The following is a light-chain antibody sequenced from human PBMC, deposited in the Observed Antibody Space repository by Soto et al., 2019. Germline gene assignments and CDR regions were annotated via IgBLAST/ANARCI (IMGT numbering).Light chain of an antibody. CDR2: DVS. CDR1: SSDVGGYNY. J-gene: IGLJ1*01. V-gene: IGLV2-14*01. CDR3: SSYTSSSTLRV. Sequence: QSVLTQPASVSGAPGQSITISCTGTSSDVGGYNYVSWYQQHPGKAPKLMIYDVSNRPSGVSNRFSGSKSGNTASLTISGLQAEDEADYYCSSYTSSSTLRVFGTGTKLNVL.